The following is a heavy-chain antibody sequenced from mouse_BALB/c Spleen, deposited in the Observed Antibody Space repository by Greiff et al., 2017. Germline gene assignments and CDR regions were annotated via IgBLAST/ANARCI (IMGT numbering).Heavy chain of an antibody. CDR3: ARGGRYGSDAMDY. CDR1: GFTFSSFG. CDR2: ISTGSSTI. J-gene: IGHJ4*01. D-gene: IGHD1-1*01. V-gene: IGHV5-17*02. Sequence: EVMLVESGGGLVQPGGSRKLSCAASGFTFSSFGMHWVRQAPEKGLEWVAYISTGSSTIYYADTVEGRFTISGDNPKNTLFLQVSSLRAEDTAMYYCARGGRYGSDAMDYWGQGTSVTGSS.